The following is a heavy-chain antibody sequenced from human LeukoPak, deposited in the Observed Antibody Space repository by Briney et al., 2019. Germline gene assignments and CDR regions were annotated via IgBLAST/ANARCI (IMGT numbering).Heavy chain of an antibody. V-gene: IGHV3-21*01. CDR2: ISSSSSYI. J-gene: IGHJ5*02. Sequence: PGGSLRLSCAASGFTFSSYSMNWVRQAPGKGLEWVSSISSSSSYIYYADSVKGRFTISRDNAENSLYLQMNSLRAEDTAIYYCARRNYYGSGRPGFDPWGQGTLVTVSS. CDR1: GFTFSSYS. D-gene: IGHD3-10*01. CDR3: ARRNYYGSGRPGFDP.